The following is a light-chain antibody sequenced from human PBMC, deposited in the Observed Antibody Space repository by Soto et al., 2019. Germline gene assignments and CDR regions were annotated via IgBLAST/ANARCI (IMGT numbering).Light chain of an antibody. CDR3: QQYATSRA. Sequence: EIVLTQSPGTLSLSPGERATLSCRASQSVSSSYLAWYQQKPGQAPRLLIFGASSRATGIPDRFSGSGSGTDFTLNISRLEPEDSAVYYCQQYATSRAFGQGTKVEI. J-gene: IGKJ1*01. CDR1: QSVSSSY. V-gene: IGKV3-20*01. CDR2: GAS.